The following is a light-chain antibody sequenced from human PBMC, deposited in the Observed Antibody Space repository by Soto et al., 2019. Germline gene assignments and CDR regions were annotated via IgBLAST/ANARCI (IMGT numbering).Light chain of an antibody. V-gene: IGKV3-20*01. CDR3: QQYGSSGT. Sequence: EIVLTQSPGTLSLSPGERATLSWRASQSVSNNYLAWYQQKPGHAPRLLIYGASNRATGIPDRFSVSGSGTEFTLALSRMEPEDFAVDDCQQYGSSGTFGQGTKVDIK. CDR2: GAS. CDR1: QSVSNNY. J-gene: IGKJ1*01.